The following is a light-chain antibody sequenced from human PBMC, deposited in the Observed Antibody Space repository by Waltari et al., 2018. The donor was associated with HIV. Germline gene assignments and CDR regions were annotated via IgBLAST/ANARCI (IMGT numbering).Light chain of an antibody. CDR3: ASYAGHDRFVL. V-gene: IGLV2-8*01. Sequence: QPALIQPPSASGSPGQSVTISCPGPSGYIGHYDYVSWYQQHPGKAPQIIIYEVSQRSSGVPDRFSGSKSGNTASLTVSGLQAEDEADYYCASYAGHDRFVLLGGGTKVTVL. CDR2: EVS. CDR1: SGYIGHYDY. J-gene: IGLJ2*01.